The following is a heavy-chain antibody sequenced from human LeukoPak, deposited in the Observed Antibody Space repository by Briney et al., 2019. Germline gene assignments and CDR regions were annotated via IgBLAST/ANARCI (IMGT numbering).Heavy chain of an antibody. Sequence: SETLSLTCAVYGGSFSGYYWSWIRQPPGKGLEWIGEINHSGSTNYNPSLKSRVTISVDTPKNQFSLKLSSVTAADTAVYYCARGRGMATILDYWGQGTLVTVSS. J-gene: IGHJ4*02. V-gene: IGHV4-34*01. CDR3: ARGRGMATILDY. CDR2: INHSGST. CDR1: GGSFSGYY. D-gene: IGHD5-24*01.